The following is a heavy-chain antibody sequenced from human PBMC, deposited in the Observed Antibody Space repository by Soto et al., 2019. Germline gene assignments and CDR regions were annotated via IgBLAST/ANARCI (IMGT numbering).Heavy chain of an antibody. CDR1: GFTFSSYA. V-gene: IGHV3-30-3*01. CDR3: ARAEGGGYCSSTSCPPGPLNY. D-gene: IGHD2-2*01. CDR2: ISYDGSNK. Sequence: QVQLVESGGGVVQPGRSLRLSCAASGFTFSSYAMHWVRQAPGKGLEWVAVISYDGSNKYYADSVKGRFTISRDNSKNPLYLQMNSLRAEDTAVYYCARAEGGGYCSSTSCPPGPLNYWGQGTLVTVSS. J-gene: IGHJ4*02.